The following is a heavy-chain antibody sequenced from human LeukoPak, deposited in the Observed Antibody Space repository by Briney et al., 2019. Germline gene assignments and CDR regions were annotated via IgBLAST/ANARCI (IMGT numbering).Heavy chain of an antibody. V-gene: IGHV3-7*03. CDR1: GFTFSGYW. J-gene: IGHJ5*02. CDR2: IKEDGSAE. CDR3: ARDSSSGYYYWFDP. Sequence: GGSLRLSCVASGFTFSGYWMSWVRQAPGEGLEWVANIKEDGSAEHYVDSVKGRFTISRDNAKNSLYLQMNSLRAEDTAFYYCARDSSSGYYYWFDPWGQGTLVTVSS. D-gene: IGHD3-22*01.